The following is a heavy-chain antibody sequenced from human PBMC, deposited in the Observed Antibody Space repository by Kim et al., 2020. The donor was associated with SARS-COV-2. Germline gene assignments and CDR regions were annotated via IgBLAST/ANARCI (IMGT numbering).Heavy chain of an antibody. CDR3: AREETAATTRSFAY. V-gene: IGHV4-4*07. CDR1: GGSISSYS. D-gene: IGHD1-7*01. Sequence: SETLSLTCTVSGGSISSYSWTWIRQPAGKGLEWIGRFYTSWSTNYNTSLKSRVTMSIDTSKNQFSLKLSSVTAADTAVYYCAREETAATTRSFAYWGQGTLVTVS. J-gene: IGHJ4*02. CDR2: FYTSWST.